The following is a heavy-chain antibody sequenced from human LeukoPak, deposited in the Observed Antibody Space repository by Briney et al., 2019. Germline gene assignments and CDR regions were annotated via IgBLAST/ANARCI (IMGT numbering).Heavy chain of an antibody. J-gene: IGHJ4*02. CDR3: ASGRFLEFNWNY. V-gene: IGHV4-34*01. CDR2: INHSGST. D-gene: IGHD3-3*01. Sequence: PSETLSLTCAVYGGSFSGYYWSWIRQPPGKGLEWIGEINHSGSTNYNPSLKSRVTISVDTSKNQFSLKLSSVTAADTAVYYCASGRFLEFNWNYWGQGTLVTVSS. CDR1: GGSFSGYY.